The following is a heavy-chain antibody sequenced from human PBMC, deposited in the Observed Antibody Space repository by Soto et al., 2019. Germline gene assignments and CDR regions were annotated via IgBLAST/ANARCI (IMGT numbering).Heavy chain of an antibody. CDR1: GLPFSASA. J-gene: IGHJ4*02. D-gene: IGHD1-1*01. Sequence: QAQLLESGGGVVQPGRSLRLSCAASGLPFSASAMHWVRQAPGKGLEWVAMIWSDGSKEYYADSVKGRFTITRDNSKNMIFIQMDSLRAEDTAVYYCARDKGTTCLDTWGQGNVVTVS. V-gene: IGHV3-33*01. CDR3: ARDKGTTCLDT. CDR2: IWSDGSKE.